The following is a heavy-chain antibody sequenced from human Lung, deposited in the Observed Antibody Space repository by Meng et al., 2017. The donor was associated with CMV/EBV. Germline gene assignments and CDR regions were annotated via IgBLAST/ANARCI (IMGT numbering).Heavy chain of an antibody. V-gene: IGHV3-23*01. CDR1: GFTFSSYA. J-gene: IGHJ4*02. CDR2: ISGSGGST. D-gene: IGHD3-3*02. Sequence: GEXXTISCAASGFTFSSYAMSWVRQAPGKGLEWVSAISGSGGSTYYADSVKGRFTISRDNSKNTLYLQMNSLRAEDTAVYYCAKDSRIFGVVIDYFDYWGQGTLVTVSS. CDR3: AKDSRIFGVVIDYFDY.